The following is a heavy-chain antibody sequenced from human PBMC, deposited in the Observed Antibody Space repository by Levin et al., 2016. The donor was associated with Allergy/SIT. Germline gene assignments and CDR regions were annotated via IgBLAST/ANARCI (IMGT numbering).Heavy chain of an antibody. D-gene: IGHD6-19*01. CDR2: INHSGST. CDR3: ASQYSSGWYQFDY. V-gene: IGHV4-34*01. Sequence: SQTLSLTCAVYGGSFSGYYWSWIRQPPGKGLEWIGEINHSGSTNYNPSLKSRVTISADTSKNQFSLKLSSVTAADTAVYYCASQYSSGWYQFDYWGQGTLVTVSS. CDR1: GGSFSGYY. J-gene: IGHJ4*02.